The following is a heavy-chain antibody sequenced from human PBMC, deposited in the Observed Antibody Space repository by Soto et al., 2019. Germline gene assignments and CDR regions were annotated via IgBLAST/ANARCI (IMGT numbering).Heavy chain of an antibody. D-gene: IGHD6-13*01. CDR1: GFTFSSYG. CDR3: ARAAAGNSLFDY. CDR2: IWYDGSDK. V-gene: IGHV3-33*01. J-gene: IGHJ4*02. Sequence: QVELVESGGGVVQPGRSLRLSCAASGFTFSSYGMHWVRQAPGKGLDWVAVIWYDGSDKYYADSVKGRFTISRDNSRNTLYLQINSLRAEDTAVYYWARAAAGNSLFDYWGQGTLVTVSS.